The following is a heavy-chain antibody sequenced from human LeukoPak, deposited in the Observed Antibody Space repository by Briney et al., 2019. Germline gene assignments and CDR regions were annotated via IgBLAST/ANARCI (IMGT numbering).Heavy chain of an antibody. V-gene: IGHV1-46*01. D-gene: IGHD6-19*01. Sequence: ASVKVSCKASGYTFTSYYMHWARQAPGQGVEWVGMINPSGGSTSYARKFQGRVTMTRDTSTSTVYMELSSMRSGDTAVYYCARGPGPSSGSGWYFDSWGQGTLVTVSS. CDR2: INPSGGST. J-gene: IGHJ4*02. CDR1: GYTFTSYY. CDR3: ARGPGPSSGSGWYFDS.